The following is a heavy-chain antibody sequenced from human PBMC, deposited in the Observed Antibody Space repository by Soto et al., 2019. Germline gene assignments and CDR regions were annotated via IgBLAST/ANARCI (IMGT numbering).Heavy chain of an antibody. D-gene: IGHD3-22*01. CDR2: INTGGTT. V-gene: IGHV4-4*07. CDR1: GGSISSNY. J-gene: IGHJ6*02. Sequence: SETLSLTCTVSGGSISSNYWSWIRQPAGKGLEWIGRINTGGTTNYNPSLKRRVSMSVDTSKNQFSLKVNSMNAADTAVYYCARDVRCDRGLDVWGQGGTVTVSS. CDR3: ARDVRCDRGLDV.